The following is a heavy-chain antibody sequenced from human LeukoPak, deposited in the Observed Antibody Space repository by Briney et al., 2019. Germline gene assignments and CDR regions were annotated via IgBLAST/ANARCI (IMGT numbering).Heavy chain of an antibody. D-gene: IGHD4-11*01. CDR1: EFSFSDFW. J-gene: IGHJ4*02. Sequence: GGSLRLSCAASEFSFSDFWMGWVRQAPGKGLEWVANINQGGSETYYVDSVKGRFTISRDNAKKSLFLQMNSLRAEDTAVYYCTKGRSNHYWGQGTLVTVTT. V-gene: IGHV3-7*01. CDR2: INQGGSET. CDR3: TKGRSNHY.